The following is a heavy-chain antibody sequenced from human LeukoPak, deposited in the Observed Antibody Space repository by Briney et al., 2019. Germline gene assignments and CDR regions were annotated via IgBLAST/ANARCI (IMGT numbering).Heavy chain of an antibody. Sequence: ASVKVSCKVSGYTLTELSMHWVRQAPGKGLEWMGGFDPEDGETIYAQKLQGRVTMTTDTSTSTAYMELRSLRADDTAVYYCARDLYSRRMNYYGSGSFFAYWGQGTLVTVSS. J-gene: IGHJ4*02. CDR3: ARDLYSRRMNYYGSGSFFAY. D-gene: IGHD3-10*01. V-gene: IGHV1-24*01. CDR2: FDPEDGET. CDR1: GYTLTELS.